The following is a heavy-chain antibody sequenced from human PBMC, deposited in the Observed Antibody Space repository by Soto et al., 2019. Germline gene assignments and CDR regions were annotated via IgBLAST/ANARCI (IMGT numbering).Heavy chain of an antibody. CDR1: GFTFSSYS. V-gene: IGHV3-21*01. CDR3: ARDIWIAARPQSVFDY. CDR2: ISSSSSYI. D-gene: IGHD6-6*01. J-gene: IGHJ4*02. Sequence: EVQLVESGGGLVKPGGSLRLSCAASGFTFSSYSMNWVRQAPGKGLEWVSSISSSSSYIYYADSVMGRFTISRDNPKNSLYLQMNSPRAEDTAVYYCARDIWIAARPQSVFDYWGQGTLVTVSS.